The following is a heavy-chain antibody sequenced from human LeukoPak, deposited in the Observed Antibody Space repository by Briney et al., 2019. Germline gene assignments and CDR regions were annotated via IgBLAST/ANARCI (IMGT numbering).Heavy chain of an antibody. V-gene: IGHV4-59*01. J-gene: IGHJ4*02. CDR1: GASISSYY. Sequence: SETLSLTCTVSGASISSYYWTWIRQPPGKGLEYIGYISYSGSTNYNPSLKSRVTISVDTSKNQFSLRLSPVTAADTAVYYCARERFSLFGVGHYFDYWGQGTLVTVSS. CDR2: ISYSGST. D-gene: IGHD3-3*01. CDR3: ARERFSLFGVGHYFDY.